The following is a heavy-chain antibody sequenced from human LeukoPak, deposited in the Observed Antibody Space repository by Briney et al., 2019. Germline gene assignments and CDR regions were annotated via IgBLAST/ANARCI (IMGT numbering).Heavy chain of an antibody. CDR2: IWYDGSNK. D-gene: IGHD3-22*01. CDR3: ARDSGDSSGYSKYYFDY. Sequence: PGRSLRLSCAASGFTFSSYGMHWVCQAPGKGLEWVAVIWYDGSNKYYADSVKGRFTISRDNSKNTLYLQMNSLRAEDTAVYYCARDSGDSSGYSKYYFDYWGQGTLVTVSS. J-gene: IGHJ4*02. V-gene: IGHV3-33*01. CDR1: GFTFSSYG.